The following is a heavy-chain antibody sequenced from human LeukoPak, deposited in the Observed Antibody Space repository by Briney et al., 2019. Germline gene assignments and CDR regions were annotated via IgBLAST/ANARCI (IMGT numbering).Heavy chain of an antibody. CDR2: IYSGGST. CDR1: GFTVSSNY. Sequence: GGSLRLSCAASGFTVSSNYMSWVRQAPGKGLEWVSVIYSGGSTYYADSVKGRFTISRDNSKNTLYLQMNSLRAEDTAVYHCTTAPHYDYVWGSYRYTVDYWGQGTLVTVSS. J-gene: IGHJ4*02. D-gene: IGHD3-16*02. V-gene: IGHV3-53*01. CDR3: TTAPHYDYVWGSYRYTVDY.